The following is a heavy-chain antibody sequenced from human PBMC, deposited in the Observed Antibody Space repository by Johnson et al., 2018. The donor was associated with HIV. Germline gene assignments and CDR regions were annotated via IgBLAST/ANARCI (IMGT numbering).Heavy chain of an antibody. D-gene: IGHD3-10*01. CDR3: ASSSPRDAFDI. V-gene: IGHV3-30*02. Sequence: QVQLVESGGGVVQSGRSLRLSCAASGFTFSSYGMHWVRQAPGKGLEWVAFIRYDGSDKYYVDSVKGRLTISRDNAKNSLYLQVNSLRAEDTAVYYCASSSPRDAFDIWGQGTMVTVSS. CDR1: GFTFSSYG. CDR2: IRYDGSDK. J-gene: IGHJ3*02.